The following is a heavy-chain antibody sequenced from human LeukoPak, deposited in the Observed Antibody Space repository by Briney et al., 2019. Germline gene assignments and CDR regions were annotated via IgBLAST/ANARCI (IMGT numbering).Heavy chain of an antibody. CDR1: GFPFSSSV. CDR3: ALSLTRKNWNYRPGDAFDI. J-gene: IGHJ3*02. CDR2: ISVSDSGT. V-gene: IGHV3-23*01. D-gene: IGHD1-7*01. Sequence: LPGGSLRLSCAASGFPFSSSVMSWVRQAPGKGLEWVSIISVSDSGTHYADSVKGRFSVSRDTSKNTVYLQMNSLRAEDTAVYYCALSLTRKNWNYRPGDAFDIWGQGTMVTVSS.